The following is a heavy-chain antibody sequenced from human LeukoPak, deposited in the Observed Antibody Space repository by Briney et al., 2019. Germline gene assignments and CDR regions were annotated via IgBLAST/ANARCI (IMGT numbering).Heavy chain of an antibody. CDR2: IYYSGST. CDR3: ARGLRFLEWLPLDY. J-gene: IGHJ4*02. V-gene: IGHV4-59*01. CDR1: GVSISSYY. D-gene: IGHD3-3*01. Sequence: PSETLSLTCTVSGVSISSYYWSWIRQPPGKGLEWIGYIYYSGSTNYNPSLKSRVTISVDTSKNQFSLKLSSVTAADTAVYYCARGLRFLEWLPLDYWGQGTLVTVSS.